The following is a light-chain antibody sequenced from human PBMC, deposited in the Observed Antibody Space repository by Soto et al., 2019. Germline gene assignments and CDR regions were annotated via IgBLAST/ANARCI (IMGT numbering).Light chain of an antibody. V-gene: IGKV1-39*01. CDR1: QSINNY. CDR3: QHSYNSPFT. J-gene: IGKJ2*01. Sequence: DIPMTQSPSSLSASLGDRVTITCRASQSINNYLNWYQQEEGKAPKLLIYAATSLQSGAPSRFSGSGSGTEITLTINRLQPVDFATYNCQHSYNSPFTIGLGTKLEIK. CDR2: AAT.